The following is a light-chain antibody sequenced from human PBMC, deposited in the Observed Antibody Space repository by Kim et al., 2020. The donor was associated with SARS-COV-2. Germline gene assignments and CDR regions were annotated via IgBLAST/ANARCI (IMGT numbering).Light chain of an antibody. CDR3: QSYDSSSWL. V-gene: IGLV6-57*03. Sequence: GKTRSISCTRSSGSIASNYVQWFQQRPGSAPTTMIFEDNQRPSGVPDRFSGPIDSSSNSASLTISGLKTEDVPDYYCQSYDSSSWLFGGGPKLTFL. CDR2: EDN. CDR1: SGSIASNY. J-gene: IGLJ3*02.